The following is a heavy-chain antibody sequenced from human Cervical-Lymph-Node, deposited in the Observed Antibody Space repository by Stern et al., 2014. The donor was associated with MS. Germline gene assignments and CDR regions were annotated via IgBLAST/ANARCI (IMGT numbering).Heavy chain of an antibody. D-gene: IGHD3-3*01. CDR1: GYTFTSYA. Sequence: VQLVESGSELKKPGASVKVSCKASGYTFTSYAMNWVRQAPGQGLEWMGWINTNTGNPTYAQGFIGRFVFSLDTSVSTAYLQISSLKAEDTAVYYCARDRPDYDFWSGYSTHFDYWGQGTLVTVSS. CDR3: ARDRPDYDFWSGYSTHFDY. V-gene: IGHV7-4-1*02. J-gene: IGHJ4*02. CDR2: INTNTGNP.